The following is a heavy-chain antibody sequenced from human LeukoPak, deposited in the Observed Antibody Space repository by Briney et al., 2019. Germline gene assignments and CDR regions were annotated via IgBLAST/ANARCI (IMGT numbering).Heavy chain of an antibody. CDR1: GFTFSSYT. CDR3: ARGGGLDV. CDR2: INHNGNAN. J-gene: IGHJ6*02. Sequence: GGSLRLSCEASGFTFSSYTMSWVRQAPGKGLEWVASINHNGNANYYVDSVKGRFTISRDNAKNSLYLQMSNLRAEDTAVYFCARGGGLDVWGQGATVTVSS. D-gene: IGHD3-16*01. V-gene: IGHV3-7*03.